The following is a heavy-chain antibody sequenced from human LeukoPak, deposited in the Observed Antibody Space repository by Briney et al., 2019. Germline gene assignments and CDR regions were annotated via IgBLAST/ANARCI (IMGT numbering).Heavy chain of an antibody. Sequence: SETLSLTCTVSGDSISSSGYYWGWIRQPPGKGLEWIGLIHYSGSTYYNPSLKSRVTISVDTSKNQFSLKLSSVTAADTAVYYCASRKLGNDYWGQGTLVTVSS. CDR3: ASRKLGNDY. J-gene: IGHJ4*02. V-gene: IGHV4-39*07. CDR1: GDSISSSGYY. CDR2: IHYSGST. D-gene: IGHD7-27*01.